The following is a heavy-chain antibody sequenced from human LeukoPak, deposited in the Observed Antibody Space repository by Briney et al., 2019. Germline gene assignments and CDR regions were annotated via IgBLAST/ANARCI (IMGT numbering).Heavy chain of an antibody. V-gene: IGHV4-61*02. J-gene: IGHJ5*02. CDR2: IYTSGST. CDR1: GGSISSGSYY. Sequence: PSQTLSLTCTVSGGSISSGSYYWSWIRQPAGKGLEWIGRIYTSGSTNYNPSLKSRVTISVDTSKNQFSLKLSSVTAADTAVYYSARGPNYCSSTSCYLLNWFDPWGQGTLVTVSS. CDR3: ARGPNYCSSTSCYLLNWFDP. D-gene: IGHD2-2*01.